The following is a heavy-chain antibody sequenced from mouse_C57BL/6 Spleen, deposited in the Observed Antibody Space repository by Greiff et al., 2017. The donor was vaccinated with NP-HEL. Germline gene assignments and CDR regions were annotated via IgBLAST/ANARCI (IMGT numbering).Heavy chain of an antibody. CDR1: GYSITSGYY. CDR3: ARDRPLDYYGTDAMDY. V-gene: IGHV3-6*01. CDR2: ISYDGSN. J-gene: IGHJ4*01. Sequence: EVQLVESGPGLVKPSQSLSLTCSVTGYSITSGYYWNWIRQFPGNKLEWMGYISYDGSNNYNPSLKNRISITRDTSKNQFFLKLNSVTTEDTATYYCARDRPLDYYGTDAMDYWGQGTSVTVSS. D-gene: IGHD1-1*01.